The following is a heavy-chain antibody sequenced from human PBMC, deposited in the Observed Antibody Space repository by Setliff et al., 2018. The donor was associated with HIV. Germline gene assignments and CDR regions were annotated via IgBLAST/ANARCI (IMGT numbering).Heavy chain of an antibody. D-gene: IGHD1-7*01. J-gene: IGHJ4*02. V-gene: IGHV4-4*09. Sequence: LSLTCTVSGGSISNYYWSWIRQPPGKGLEWIGYIYSTGYTNYHPSLKTRATISLDTSKSQFSLRLTSGTATDTAIYYCARHPREEPQRNYKFDSWGQGTLVTVSS. CDR2: IYSTGYT. CDR1: GGSISNYY. CDR3: ARHPREEPQRNYKFDS.